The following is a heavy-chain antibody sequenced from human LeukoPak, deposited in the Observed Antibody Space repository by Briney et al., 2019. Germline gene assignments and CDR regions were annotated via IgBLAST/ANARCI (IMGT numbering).Heavy chain of an antibody. Sequence: PSETLSLTCTVSGGSISSYYWSWIRQPPGKGLEWIGYIYYSRSTNYNPSLKSRVTISVDTSKNQFSLKLNSVTAADTAVYYCARGGWELFDYWGQGTLVTVSS. CDR3: ARGGWELFDY. V-gene: IGHV4-59*01. D-gene: IGHD1-7*01. J-gene: IGHJ4*02. CDR1: GGSISSYY. CDR2: IYYSRST.